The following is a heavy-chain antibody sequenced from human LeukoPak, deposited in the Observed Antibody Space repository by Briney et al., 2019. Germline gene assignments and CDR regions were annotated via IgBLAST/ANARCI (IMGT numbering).Heavy chain of an antibody. V-gene: IGHV4-34*01. Sequence: SETLSLTCAVYGGSFSGYYWSWIRQPPGKGLEWIGEINHSGSTNYNPSLKSRVTISVGTSKNQFSLKLSSVTAADTAVYYCARGKGGAGGYYYYGMDVWGKGTTVTVSS. D-gene: IGHD3-16*01. J-gene: IGHJ6*04. CDR1: GGSFSGYY. CDR3: ARGKGGAGGYYYYGMDV. CDR2: INHSGST.